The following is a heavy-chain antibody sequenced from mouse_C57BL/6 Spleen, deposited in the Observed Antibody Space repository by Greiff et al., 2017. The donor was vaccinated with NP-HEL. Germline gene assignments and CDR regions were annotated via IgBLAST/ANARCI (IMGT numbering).Heavy chain of an antibody. J-gene: IGHJ4*01. CDR2: IDPANGNT. CDR3: ARKTDGSSYAMDY. D-gene: IGHD1-1*01. CDR1: GFNIKNTY. Sequence: EVKLVESVAELVRPGASVKLSCTASGFNIKNTYMHWVKQRPEQGLEWIGRIDPANGNTKYAPKFQGKATITADTSSNTAYLQLSSLTSEDTAIYYCARKTDGSSYAMDYWGQGTSVTVSS. V-gene: IGHV14-3*01.